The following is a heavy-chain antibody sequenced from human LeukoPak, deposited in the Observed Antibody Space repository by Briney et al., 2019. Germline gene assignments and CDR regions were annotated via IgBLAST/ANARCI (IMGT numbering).Heavy chain of an antibody. CDR2: INHSGST. D-gene: IGHD1-1*01. Sequence: SETLSLTCAVYGGSFSGYYWSWIRQPPGKGLEWIGEINHSGSTNYNPSLKSRVTISVDTSKNQFSLKLTSLTAADTALYFCARDSMRIQTGTTPWGQGTLVTVSS. V-gene: IGHV4-34*01. J-gene: IGHJ5*02. CDR3: ARDSMRIQTGTTP. CDR1: GGSFSGYY.